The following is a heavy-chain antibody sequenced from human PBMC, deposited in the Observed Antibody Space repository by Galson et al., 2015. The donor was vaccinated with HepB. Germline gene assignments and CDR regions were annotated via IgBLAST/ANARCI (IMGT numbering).Heavy chain of an antibody. CDR2: ITAGGRT. D-gene: IGHD2-2*01. V-gene: IGHV3-23*01. J-gene: IGHJ4*02. CDR3: AKGTERRLTTMTSHNYFDH. Sequence: SLRLSCAASGFAFGTHSMTWVRQAPGKGLQWVSTITAGGRTTYAESVTGRFTVSRANSNNRVYLQMTSLRVADTAVYYCAKGTERRLTTMTSHNYFDHLGRGALVTVSS. CDR1: GFAFGTHS.